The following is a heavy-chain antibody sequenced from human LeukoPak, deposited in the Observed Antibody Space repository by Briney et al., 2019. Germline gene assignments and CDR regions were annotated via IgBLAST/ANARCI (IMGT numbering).Heavy chain of an antibody. V-gene: IGHV4-61*01. CDR1: GGSISSSSYY. CDR2: IYYSGST. J-gene: IGHJ5*02. D-gene: IGHD3-10*01. Sequence: SETLSLTCTVSGGSISSSSYYWSWIRQPPGKGLEWIGYIYYSGSTNYNPSLKSRVTISVDTSKNQFSLKLSSVTAADTAVYYCARGEVTMVRGVITKPFDPWGQGTLVTVSS. CDR3: ARGEVTMVRGVITKPFDP.